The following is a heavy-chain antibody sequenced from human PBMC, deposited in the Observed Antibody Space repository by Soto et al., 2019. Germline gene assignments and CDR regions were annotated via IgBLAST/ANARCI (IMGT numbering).Heavy chain of an antibody. J-gene: IGHJ6*02. CDR1: GYSFTSYW. V-gene: IGHV5-51*01. CDR2: IYPGDSDT. CDR3: ARLTYYYDSSGYYYDVGYYYYGMDV. D-gene: IGHD3-22*01. Sequence: PGEPLKISCKGSGYSFTSYWIGWVRQMPRKGLEWMGIIYPGDSDTRYSPSFQGQVTISADKSISTAYLQWSSLKASDTAMYYCARLTYYYDSSGYYYDVGYYYYGMDVWGQGTTVTVSS.